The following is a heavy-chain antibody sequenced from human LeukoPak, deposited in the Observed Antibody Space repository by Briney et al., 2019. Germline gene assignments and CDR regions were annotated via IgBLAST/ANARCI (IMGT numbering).Heavy chain of an antibody. CDR2: IKQDGSEK. CDR1: EFTFSTYW. J-gene: IGHJ6*04. CDR3: ARRAANYDFWSGYNV. V-gene: IGHV3-7*01. D-gene: IGHD3-3*01. Sequence: GGSLRLSCAASEFTFSTYWMSWVRQAPGKGLEWVASIKQDGSEKYYVDSVKGRFTISRDNAKNSVYLQMNSLRAEDMAVYYCARRAANYDFWSGYNVRGKGTTVTVSS.